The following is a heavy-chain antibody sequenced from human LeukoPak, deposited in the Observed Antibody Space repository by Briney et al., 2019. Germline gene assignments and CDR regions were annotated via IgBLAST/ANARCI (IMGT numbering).Heavy chain of an antibody. V-gene: IGHV3-21*01. CDR1: GFTFSSYS. CDR3: AAGYCSGGSCYNLDY. D-gene: IGHD2-15*01. CDR2: ISSSSSYI. Sequence: PGGSLRLSCAASGFTFSSYSMNWVRQAXXXXXEWVSSISSSSSYIYYADSVKGRFTISRDNAKNSLYLQMNSLRAEDTAVYYCAAGYCSGGSCYNLDYWGQGTLVTVPS. J-gene: IGHJ4*02.